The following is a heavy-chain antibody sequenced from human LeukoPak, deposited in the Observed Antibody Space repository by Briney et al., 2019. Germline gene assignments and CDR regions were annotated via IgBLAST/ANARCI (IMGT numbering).Heavy chain of an antibody. CDR1: GGSISSYY. J-gene: IGHJ3*02. CDR2: IYTSGST. D-gene: IGHD2-2*01. CDR3: ARHKCTSASCLTKNAFDI. Sequence: SETLSLTCTVSGGSISSYYWSWIRQPPGKGLEWIGYIYTSGSTNYNPSLESRVTISVDTSKNQFSLDLSSVTAADTAVYYCARHKCTSASCLTKNAFDIWGQGTMVTVSS. V-gene: IGHV4-4*09.